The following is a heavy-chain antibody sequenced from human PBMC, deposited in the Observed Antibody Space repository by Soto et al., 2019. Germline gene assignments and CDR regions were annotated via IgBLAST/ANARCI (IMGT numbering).Heavy chain of an antibody. CDR1: GYTFTSYA. CDR3: ARADTAMVGPDY. V-gene: IGHV1-3*01. J-gene: IGHJ4*02. Sequence: ASVKVSCKASGYTFTSYAMHWVRQAPGQRLEWMGWINAGNGNTNYAQKFQGRVTITADESTSTAYMELSSLRSEDTAVYYCARADTAMVGPDYWGQGTLVTVSS. D-gene: IGHD5-18*01. CDR2: INAGNGNT.